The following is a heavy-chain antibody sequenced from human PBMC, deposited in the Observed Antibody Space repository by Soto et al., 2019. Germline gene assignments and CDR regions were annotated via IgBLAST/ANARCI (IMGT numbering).Heavy chain of an antibody. CDR1: GGSIRRSSYY. CDR3: ARWGYSYNY. J-gene: IGHJ4*02. V-gene: IGHV4-39*01. CDR2: IYYSGST. D-gene: IGHD5-18*01. Sequence: SETLSLTCTVSGGSIRRSSYYWGWIRQPPGKGLEWIGSIYYSGSTYYNPSLKSRVTISVDTSKNQFSLKPSSVTAADTALYYCARWGYSYNYWGQGTLVTVSS.